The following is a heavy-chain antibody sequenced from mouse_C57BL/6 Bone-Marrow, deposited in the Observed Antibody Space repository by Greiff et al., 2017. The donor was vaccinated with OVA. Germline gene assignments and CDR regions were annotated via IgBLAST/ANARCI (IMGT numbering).Heavy chain of an antibody. CDR1: GYTFTSYW. V-gene: IGHV1-61*01. D-gene: IGHD1-1*01. CDR2: IYPSDSET. J-gene: IGHJ4*01. Sequence: VKLQQPGAELVRPGSSVKLSCKASGYTFTSYWMDWVKQRPGQGLEWIGNIYPSDSETHYNQKFKDKATLTVYKSSSTAYMQLSSLTSEDSAVYYCAREDYGSSFYAMDYWGQGTSVTVSS. CDR3: AREDYGSSFYAMDY.